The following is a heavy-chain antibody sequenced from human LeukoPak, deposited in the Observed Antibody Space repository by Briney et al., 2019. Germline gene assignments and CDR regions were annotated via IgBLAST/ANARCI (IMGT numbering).Heavy chain of an antibody. Sequence: SVKVSCKASGGTFSSYAISWVRQAPGQGLEWMGGIIPIFGTANYAQKFQGRVTITADKSTSTAYMELSSLRSEDTAVYYCARVTGYIVEDYFDYWGQGTLVTVSS. V-gene: IGHV1-69*06. CDR1: GGTFSSYA. CDR3: ARVTGYIVEDYFDY. CDR2: IIPIFGTA. D-gene: IGHD3-22*01. J-gene: IGHJ4*02.